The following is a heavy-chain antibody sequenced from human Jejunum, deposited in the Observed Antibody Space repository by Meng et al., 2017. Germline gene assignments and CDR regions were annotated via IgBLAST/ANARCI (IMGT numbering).Heavy chain of an antibody. CDR3: TDGLNI. V-gene: IGHV3-15*01. J-gene: IGHJ3*02. CDR1: GFSFSSAW. CDR2: IKSKTHGGTT. Sequence: GESLKISCAASGFSFSSAWMSWVRQAPGKGLEWIGHIKSKTHGGTTEYAAPVQDRFTISRDDSKTTLYLQMSSLKTEDTAVYFCTDGLNIWARGTMVTVSS. D-gene: IGHD4-17*01.